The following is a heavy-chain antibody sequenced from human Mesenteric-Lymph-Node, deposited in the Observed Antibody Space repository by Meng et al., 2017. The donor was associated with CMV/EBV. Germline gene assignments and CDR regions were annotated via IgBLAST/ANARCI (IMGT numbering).Heavy chain of an antibody. CDR1: GFTFSSYE. CDR2: ISSSSSTI. V-gene: IGHV3-48*03. CDR3: ARGGLYSSLSNFDY. D-gene: IGHD6-6*01. J-gene: IGHJ4*02. Sequence: GESLKISCAASGFTFSSYEMNWVRQAPGKGLEWVSYISSSSSTIYYADSVKGRFTISRDNAKNSLYLQMNSLRAEDTAVYYCARGGLYSSLSNFDYWGQGTLVTVSS.